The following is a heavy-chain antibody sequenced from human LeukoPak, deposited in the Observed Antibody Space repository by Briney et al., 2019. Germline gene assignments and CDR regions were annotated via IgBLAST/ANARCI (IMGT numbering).Heavy chain of an antibody. J-gene: IGHJ4*02. D-gene: IGHD3-22*01. V-gene: IGHV3-23*01. CDR3: ARARSAYFKDY. CDR1: GFTFSSYA. Sequence: QPGGSLRLSCAASGFTFSSYAMRWVRQAPGKGLEWVSSISGNGVSTYYADSVKGRFTFSRDNAKNSLYLQMNSLRDEDTAVYYCARARSAYFKDYWGQGTLVTVPS. CDR2: ISGNGVST.